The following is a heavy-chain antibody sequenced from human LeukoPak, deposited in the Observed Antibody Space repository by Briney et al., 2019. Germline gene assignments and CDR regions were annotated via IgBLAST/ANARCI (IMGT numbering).Heavy chain of an antibody. CDR1: GFIFSSYG. V-gene: IGHV3-30*03. D-gene: IGHD4-17*01. Sequence: GRSLRLSCAASGFIFSSYGMHWVRQAPGKGLEWVAVISYDGSNKYYADSVKGRFTISRDNSKNTLYLQMNSLRAEDTAVYYCATYYADFYGDYPYYFDYWGQGTLVTVSS. CDR2: ISYDGSNK. J-gene: IGHJ4*02. CDR3: ATYYADFYGDYPYYFDY.